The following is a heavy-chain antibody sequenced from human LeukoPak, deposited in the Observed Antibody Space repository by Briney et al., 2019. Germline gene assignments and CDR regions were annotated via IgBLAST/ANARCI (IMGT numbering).Heavy chain of an antibody. CDR1: GYTFTGYY. Sequence: PMASVKVSCKASGYTFTGYYMHWVRQAPGQGLEWMGWINAGNGNTKYSQEFQGRVTITRDTSASTAYMELSSLRSEDMAVYYCARAQKDDFLFSSALAGTFDYWGQGTLVTVSS. J-gene: IGHJ4*02. CDR2: INAGNGNT. D-gene: IGHD6-19*01. CDR3: ARAQKDDFLFSSALAGTFDY. V-gene: IGHV1-3*03.